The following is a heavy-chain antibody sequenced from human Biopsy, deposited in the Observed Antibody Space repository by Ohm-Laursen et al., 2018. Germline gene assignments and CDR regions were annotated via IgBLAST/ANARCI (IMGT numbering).Heavy chain of an antibody. CDR2: ISYDGSNK. CDR3: AKDLSVYYYYGIDV. J-gene: IGHJ6*02. CDR1: GFTFRDHG. Sequence: SLRLSCAASGFTFRDHGMLWVRQAPGKGLEWVSLISYDGSNKYYAESMRGRFTISRDNSKNTLFLQMNSLRAEDTAVYYCAKDLSVYYYYGIDVWGQGTTVTVSS. D-gene: IGHD5/OR15-5a*01. V-gene: IGHV3-30*18.